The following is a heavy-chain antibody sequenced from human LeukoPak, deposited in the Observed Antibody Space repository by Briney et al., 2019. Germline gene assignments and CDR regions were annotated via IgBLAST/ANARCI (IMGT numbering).Heavy chain of an antibody. CDR3: ARWDNEYCSSTSCYRGRYYFDY. CDR1: GFTFSSYS. D-gene: IGHD2-2*02. V-gene: IGHV3-21*01. J-gene: IGHJ4*02. Sequence: GGSLRLSCAASGFTFSSYSMNWVRQAPGKGLEWVSSISSSSSYIYYADSVKGRFTISRDNAKNSLYLQMNSLRAEDTAVYYCARWDNEYCSSTSCYRGRYYFDYWGQGTLVTVSS. CDR2: ISSSSSYI.